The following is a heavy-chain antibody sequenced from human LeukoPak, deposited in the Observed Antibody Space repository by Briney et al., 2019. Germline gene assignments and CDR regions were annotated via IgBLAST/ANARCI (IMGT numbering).Heavy chain of an antibody. CDR1: GFTFSSYG. D-gene: IGHD6-13*01. V-gene: IGHV3-30*18. J-gene: IGHJ6*03. CDR2: ISYDGSNK. Sequence: SGGSLRLSCAASGFTFSSYGMHWVRQAPGKGLEWVAVISYDGSNKYYADSVKGRFTISGDNSKNTLYLQMNSLRAEDTAVYYCAKAEQQLVPYYYYMDVWGKGTTVTVSS. CDR3: AKAEQQLVPYYYYMDV.